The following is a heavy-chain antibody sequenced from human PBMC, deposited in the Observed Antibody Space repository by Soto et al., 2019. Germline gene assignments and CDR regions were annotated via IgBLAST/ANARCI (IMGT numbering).Heavy chain of an antibody. Sequence: EVELLESGGGLAQPGGSRRLSCAASGFSFSVFAMTWVRQAPGKGLEWVSRISGSGGSTYYADSVKGRFTISRYNSKNMLYLQMNSLRGEDTAVYYCAKDWSGGASDVWGQGTMVIVSS. V-gene: IGHV3-23*01. CDR1: GFSFSVFA. J-gene: IGHJ3*01. CDR3: AKDWSGGASDV. D-gene: IGHD3-16*01. CDR2: ISGSGGST.